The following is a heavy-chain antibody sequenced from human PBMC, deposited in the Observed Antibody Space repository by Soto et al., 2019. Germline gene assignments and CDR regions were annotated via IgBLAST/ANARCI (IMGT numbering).Heavy chain of an antibody. J-gene: IGHJ4*02. D-gene: IGHD2-15*01. CDR3: ARADIVVVESLVWDY. CDR1: GYTFTSYG. CDR2: ISAYNGNT. Sequence: QVQLVQSGAEVKKPGASVKVSCKVSGYTFTSYGISWVRQAPGQGLEWMGWISAYNGNTNYAQKLQGRVTMTTDTSTSTGYMELRSLRSDDTAVYYCARADIVVVESLVWDYWGQGTLVTVPS. V-gene: IGHV1-18*01.